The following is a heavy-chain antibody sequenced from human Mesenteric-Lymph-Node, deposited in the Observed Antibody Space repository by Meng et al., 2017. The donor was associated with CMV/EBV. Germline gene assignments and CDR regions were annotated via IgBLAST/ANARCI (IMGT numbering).Heavy chain of an antibody. CDR3: ARVGPPRQMVYAPSERYYYYGMDV. V-gene: IGHV4-34*01. CDR1: GGSFSGYY. J-gene: IGHJ6*02. D-gene: IGHD2-8*01. Sequence: GSLRLSCAVYGGSFSGYYWSWIRQPPGKGLEWIGEINHSGSTNYNPSLKSRVTISVDTSKNQFSLKLSSVTAADTAVYYCARVGPPRQMVYAPSERYYYYGMDVWGQGTTVTVSS. CDR2: INHSGST.